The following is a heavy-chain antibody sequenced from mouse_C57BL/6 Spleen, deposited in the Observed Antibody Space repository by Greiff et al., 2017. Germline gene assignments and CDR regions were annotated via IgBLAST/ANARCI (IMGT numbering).Heavy chain of an antibody. J-gene: IGHJ3*01. CDR2: ISSGSSTI. CDR3: ARLGTGPY. V-gene: IGHV5-17*01. D-gene: IGHD4-1*01. CDR1: GFTFSDYG. Sequence: EVKLMESGGGLVKPGGSLKLSCAASGFTFSDYGMHWVRQAPEKGLEWVAYISSGSSTIYYADTVKGRFTISRDNAKNTLFLQMTSLRSEDTAMYYCARLGTGPYWGQGTLVTVSA.